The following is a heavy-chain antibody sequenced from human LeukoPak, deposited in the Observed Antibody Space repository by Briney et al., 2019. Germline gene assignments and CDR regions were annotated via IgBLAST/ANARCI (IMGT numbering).Heavy chain of an antibody. J-gene: IGHJ5*02. Sequence: ASVKVSCKASGYTFTSYGISWVRQAPGQGLERMGWINPNSGGTNYAQKFQGRVTMTRDTSISTAYMELSRLRSDDTAVYYCARDDSPPSDYCSSTSCYQNDWFDPWGQGTLVTVSS. D-gene: IGHD2-2*01. CDR1: GYTFTSYG. V-gene: IGHV1-2*02. CDR3: ARDDSPPSDYCSSTSCYQNDWFDP. CDR2: INPNSGGT.